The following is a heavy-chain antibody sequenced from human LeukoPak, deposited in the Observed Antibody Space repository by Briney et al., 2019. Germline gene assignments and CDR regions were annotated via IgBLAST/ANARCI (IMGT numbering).Heavy chain of an antibody. CDR3: ASSKLLQYAFDI. J-gene: IGHJ3*02. CDR2: IIPIFGTA. D-gene: IGHD2-15*01. V-gene: IGHV1-69*06. Sequence: GSSVKVSCKASGGTFSSYAISWVRQAPGQGLEWMGGIIPIFGTANYAQKFQGRVTITADKSTSTAYMELSSLRSEDTAVYYCASSKLLQYAFDIWGQGTMVTVSS. CDR1: GGTFSSYA.